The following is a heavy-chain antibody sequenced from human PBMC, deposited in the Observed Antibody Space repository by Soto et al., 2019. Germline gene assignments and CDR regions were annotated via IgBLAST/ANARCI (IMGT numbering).Heavy chain of an antibody. CDR2: IKQDGSEK. Sequence: EVQLVESGGGLVQPGGSLRLSCAASGFTFSSYWMSWVRQAPGKGLEWVANIKQDGSEKYYVDSVKGRFTISRDNAKNSLYLQMNSLRAEDTAVYYCARDSRFYDFWIDYFDYWGQGTLVTVSS. D-gene: IGHD3-3*01. V-gene: IGHV3-7*03. J-gene: IGHJ4*02. CDR3: ARDSRFYDFWIDYFDY. CDR1: GFTFSSYW.